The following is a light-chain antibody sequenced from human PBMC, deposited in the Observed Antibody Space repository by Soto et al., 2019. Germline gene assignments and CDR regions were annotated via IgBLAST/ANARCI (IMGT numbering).Light chain of an antibody. CDR3: FSHRCGYSHV. CDR2: ANT. Sequence: VLTQPPSVSGATAQRVTISCTGSSSNIGAAYVVHWYQQLPGTAPKLLIYANTNRPSGVPDRFSGSKSGTSASLAITGLRAEDDADYYCFSHRCGYSHVFGTGTKVTVL. V-gene: IGLV1-40*01. CDR1: SSNIGAAYV. J-gene: IGLJ1*01.